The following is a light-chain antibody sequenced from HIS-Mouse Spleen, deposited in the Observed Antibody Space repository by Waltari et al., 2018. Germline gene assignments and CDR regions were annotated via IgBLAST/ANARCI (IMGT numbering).Light chain of an antibody. V-gene: IGLV3-10*01. CDR2: EDS. CDR1: AFPNYY. Sequence: SYELTQPPSVSVSPGQTARITCSGHAFPNYYAYLYKHKSGQAPVLVIYEDSKRPSGIPERFSGSSSGTMANLTISGAQVEDEADYYCYSTDSSGNHRVFGGGTKLTVL. CDR3: YSTDSSGNHRV. J-gene: IGLJ2*01.